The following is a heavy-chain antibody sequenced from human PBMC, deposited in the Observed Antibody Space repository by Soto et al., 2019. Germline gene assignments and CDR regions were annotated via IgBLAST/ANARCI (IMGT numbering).Heavy chain of an antibody. J-gene: IGHJ5*02. CDR1: GGNISSYY. Sequence: SELQALTYTVSGGNISSYYWSWIRQPPGKGLEWIGYIYYSGSTNYNPSLKSRVTISVDTSKNQFSLKLSSVTAADTAVYYCARHGERTIRSLNWFDPWGQGTLVTAPQ. D-gene: IGHD4-17*01. V-gene: IGHV4-59*08. CDR3: ARHGERTIRSLNWFDP. CDR2: IYYSGST.